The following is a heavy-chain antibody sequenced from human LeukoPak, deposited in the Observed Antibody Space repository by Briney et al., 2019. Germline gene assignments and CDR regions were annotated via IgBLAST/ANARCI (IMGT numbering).Heavy chain of an antibody. CDR3: ARSQGASDY. V-gene: IGHV4-34*01. D-gene: IGHD3-16*01. J-gene: IGHJ4*02. Sequence: SETLSLTCAVYGGSFSGYYWSWIRQPPGKGLEWIGEINHSGSTNHNPSLKSRVTISVDTSKNQFSLKLSSVTAADTAVYYCARSQGASDYWGQGTLVTVSS. CDR1: GGSFSGYY. CDR2: INHSGST.